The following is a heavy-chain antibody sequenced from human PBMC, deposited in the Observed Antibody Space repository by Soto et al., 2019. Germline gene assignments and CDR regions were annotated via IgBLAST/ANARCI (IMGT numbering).Heavy chain of an antibody. D-gene: IGHD3-10*02. CDR1: GGSISSYY. CDR3: ARLTALFGELSL. CDR2: IYYSGST. V-gene: IGHV4-59*01. Sequence: SETLSLTCTVSGGSISSYYWSWIRQPPGKGLEWIGYIYYSGSTNYNPSLKSRVTISVDTSKNQFSLKLSSVTAADTAVYYCARLTALFGELSLWGQGTLVTVSS. J-gene: IGHJ4*02.